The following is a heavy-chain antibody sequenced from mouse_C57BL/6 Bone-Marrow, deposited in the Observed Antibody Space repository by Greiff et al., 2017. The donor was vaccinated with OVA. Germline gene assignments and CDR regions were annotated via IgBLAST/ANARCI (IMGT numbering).Heavy chain of an antibody. CDR2: FHPYNDDT. V-gene: IGHV1-47*01. CDR3: AIFPIHYDYGRALDY. J-gene: IGHJ2*01. Sequence: QVHVKQSGAELVKPGASVKMSCKASGYTFTTYPIEWMKQNHGKSLEWIGNFHPYNDDTKYNEKFKGKATLTVEKSSSTVYLELSRLTSDDSAVYYCAIFPIHYDYGRALDYWGQGTTLTVSS. D-gene: IGHD2-4*01. CDR1: GYTFTTYP.